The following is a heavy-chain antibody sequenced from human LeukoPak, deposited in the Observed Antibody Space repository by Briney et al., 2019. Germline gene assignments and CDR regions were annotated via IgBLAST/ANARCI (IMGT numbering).Heavy chain of an antibody. V-gene: IGHV1-18*01. CDR2: ISAYNGNT. J-gene: IGHJ4*02. D-gene: IGHD6-19*01. CDR1: GYTFTSYG. CDR3: ARDAPSIIAVAGLFDY. Sequence: ASVKVSCKASGYTFTSYGISWVRQAPGQGLEWMGWISAYNGNTNYAQKLQGRVTMTTDTSTSTAYMELRSMRSDDTAVYYCARDAPSIIAVAGLFDYWGQGTLVTVSS.